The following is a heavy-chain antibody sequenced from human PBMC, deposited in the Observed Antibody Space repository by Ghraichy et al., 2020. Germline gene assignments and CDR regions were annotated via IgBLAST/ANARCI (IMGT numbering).Heavy chain of an antibody. D-gene: IGHD2-2*01. Sequence: SETLSLTCAVYGGSFSGYYWSWIRQPPGKGLEWIGEINHSGSTNYNPSLKSRVTISVDTSKNQFSLKLSSVTAADTAVYYCASLSSCSSTSCYLVSDYWGQGTLVTVSS. CDR3: ASLSSCSSTSCYLVSDY. J-gene: IGHJ4*02. V-gene: IGHV4-34*01. CDR2: INHSGST. CDR1: GGSFSGYY.